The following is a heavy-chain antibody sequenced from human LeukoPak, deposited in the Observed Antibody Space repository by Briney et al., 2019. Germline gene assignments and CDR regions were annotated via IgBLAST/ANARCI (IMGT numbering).Heavy chain of an antibody. J-gene: IGHJ4*02. D-gene: IGHD5-24*01. V-gene: IGHV4-39*01. CDR2: IYYSGNT. Sequence: SETLSLTCTVSGGSISSSNYWGWIRQPPGKGLEWIGSIYYSGNTYYNPSLKSRITISVDTSKNQFSLKLSSVTAADTAVYYCAISRDGYNYWGQGTLVTVSS. CDR1: GGSISSSNY. CDR3: AISRDGYNY.